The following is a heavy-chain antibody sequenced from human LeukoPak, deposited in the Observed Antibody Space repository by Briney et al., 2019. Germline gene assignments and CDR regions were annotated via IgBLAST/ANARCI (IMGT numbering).Heavy chain of an antibody. CDR1: GFSFSSSW. V-gene: IGHV3-74*01. CDR3: ARDQTQLGPTTVDY. Sequence: QSGGSLRLSCLASGFSFSSSWMHWVRQTPGKELLWLSRISSDGTDIKYADSVQGRFIISRDNAKNTLYLQMNNLRVEDTAVYYCARDQTQLGPTTVDYWGQGTLVTVSS. CDR2: ISSDGTDI. J-gene: IGHJ4*02. D-gene: IGHD2-2*01.